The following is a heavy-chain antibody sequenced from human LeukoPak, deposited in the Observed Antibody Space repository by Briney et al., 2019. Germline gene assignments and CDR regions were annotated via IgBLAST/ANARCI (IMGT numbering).Heavy chain of an antibody. CDR2: ISYDGKVK. CDR3: ANERLTKVSHETDY. D-gene: IGHD5/OR15-5a*01. V-gene: IGHV3-30*18. J-gene: IGHJ4*02. Sequence: AGRSLRLSRAGSGFIFSNYGMHWVRQAPGKGLEWVAVISYDGKVKYYADSVKGRFTISRDSSKNTLYLEMNSLRGEDTAVYYCANERLTKVSHETDYWGQGALVTVSA. CDR1: GFIFSNYG.